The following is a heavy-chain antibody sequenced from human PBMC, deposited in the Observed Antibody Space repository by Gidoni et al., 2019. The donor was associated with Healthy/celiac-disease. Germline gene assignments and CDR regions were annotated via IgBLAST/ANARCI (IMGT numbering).Heavy chain of an antibody. J-gene: IGHJ6*02. CDR3: AKDWYDYGYYYYGMDV. Sequence: EVQLLESGGGLVQPGGSLRLSCAASGFTFSSYAMSWVRQAPGKGLAWVSAISGSGGSTYYADSVKGRFTISRDNSKNTLYLQMNSLRAEDTAVYYCAKDWYDYGYYYYGMDVWGQGTTVTVSS. D-gene: IGHD4-17*01. V-gene: IGHV3-23*01. CDR2: ISGSGGST. CDR1: GFTFSSYA.